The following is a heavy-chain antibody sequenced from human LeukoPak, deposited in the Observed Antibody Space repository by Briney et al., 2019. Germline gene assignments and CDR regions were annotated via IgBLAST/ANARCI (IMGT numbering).Heavy chain of an antibody. CDR1: GGSFSGYY. CDR2: INHSGST. D-gene: IGHD2-2*02. V-gene: IGHV4-34*01. J-gene: IGHJ4*02. CDR3: ARLYCSSTSCYMWFGELPPAYFDY. Sequence: SETLSLTCAVYGGSFSGYYWSWIRQPPGKGLKWIGEINHSGSTNYNPSLKSRVTISVDTSKNQFSLKLSSVTAADTAVYYCARLYCSSTSCYMWFGELPPAYFDYWGQGTLVTVSS.